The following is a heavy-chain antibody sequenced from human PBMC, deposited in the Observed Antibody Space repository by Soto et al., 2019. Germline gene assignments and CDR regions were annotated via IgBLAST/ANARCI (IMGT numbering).Heavy chain of an antibody. CDR3: ARGSTTSPYFYYGMDV. V-gene: IGHV4-31*03. CDR1: GASISGGGFY. J-gene: IGHJ6*02. CDR2: IYYTGNT. D-gene: IGHD2-2*01. Sequence: SEMLSLTCTVSGASISGGGFYWSWIRHHPERGLEWIGNIYYTGNTHYSPSLKSRVSISVDTSKNQLSLKLTSVTAADTAVYYCARGSTTSPYFYYGMDVWGQGTTVTVSS.